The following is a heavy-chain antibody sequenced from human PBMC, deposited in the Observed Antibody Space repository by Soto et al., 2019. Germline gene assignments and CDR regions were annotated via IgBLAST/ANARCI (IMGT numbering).Heavy chain of an antibody. D-gene: IGHD2-2*01. J-gene: IGHJ5*02. CDR1: GGSISRSNW. V-gene: IGHV4-4*02. Sequence: PSETLSLTCAVSGGSISRSNWWSFFRQPPGKGLEWIGEIYHSGSTNYNPSLKSRVTISVDKSKNQFSLKLSSVTAADTAVYYCARVSFAHCSSTSCSNNWFDPWGQGTLVTVSS. CDR3: ARVSFAHCSSTSCSNNWFDP. CDR2: IYHSGST.